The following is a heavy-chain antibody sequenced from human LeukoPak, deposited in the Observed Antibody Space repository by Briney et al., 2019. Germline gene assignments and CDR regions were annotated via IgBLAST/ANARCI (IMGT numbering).Heavy chain of an antibody. J-gene: IGHJ4*02. CDR3: TRGYYDSSGYYYWGY. V-gene: IGHV3-73*01. CDR1: GFTFSGSA. Sequence: GGSLGLSCAASGFTFSGSAMHWVRQASGKGLEWVGRIRSKANGYATAYAASVKGRFTISRDDSKNTAYLQMNSLKTEDAAVYYCTRGYYDSSGYYYWGYWGQGTLVTVSS. CDR2: IRSKANGYAT. D-gene: IGHD3-22*01.